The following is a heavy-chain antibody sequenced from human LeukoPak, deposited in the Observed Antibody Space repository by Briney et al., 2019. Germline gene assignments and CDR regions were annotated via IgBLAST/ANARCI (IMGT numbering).Heavy chain of an antibody. V-gene: IGHV4-39*01. D-gene: IGHD6-13*01. Sequence: SETLSLTRTVSGDSISSPTYYWGWLRQPPGMGLEWIGSIQYGGSTHCNSSLESRVTISLDASRNHFSLKLTSVTAADTAVYYCAGHSGSWYAYIAYWGQGSLVTVSS. J-gene: IGHJ4*02. CDR3: AGHSGSWYAYIAY. CDR1: GDSISSPTYY. CDR2: IQYGGST.